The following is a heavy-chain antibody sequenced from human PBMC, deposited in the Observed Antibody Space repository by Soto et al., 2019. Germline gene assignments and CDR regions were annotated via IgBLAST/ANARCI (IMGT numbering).Heavy chain of an antibody. CDR2: TSGSGGST. D-gene: IGHD4-17*01. CDR3: AKDRYGDYGGIDY. J-gene: IGHJ4*02. CDR1: GFTFSSYA. V-gene: IGHV3-23*01. Sequence: GGSLRLSCAASGFTFSSYAMSWVRQAPGKGLEWVSATSGSGGSTYYADSVKGRFTISRDTSKNTLFLQMNSLRAEDTAVYYCAKDRYGDYGGIDYWGQGTMVTVSS.